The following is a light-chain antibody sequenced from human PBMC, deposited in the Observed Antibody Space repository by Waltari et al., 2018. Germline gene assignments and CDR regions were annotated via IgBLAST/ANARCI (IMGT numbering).Light chain of an antibody. CDR2: EVT. CDR1: SRDIGGYTF. Sequence: QSALTQPPSASGSLGQSVTISCTGTSRDIGGYTFFSWYQQYPGNAPKLIIFEVTKRPSGVPDRFSGSKSGNTASLTVAGLQAEDEADYYCSSYGGSNDVIFGGGTKITVL. J-gene: IGLJ2*01. CDR3: SSYGGSNDVI. V-gene: IGLV2-8*01.